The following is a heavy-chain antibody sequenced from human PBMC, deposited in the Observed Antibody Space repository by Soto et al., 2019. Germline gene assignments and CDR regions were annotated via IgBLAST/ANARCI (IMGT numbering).Heavy chain of an antibody. CDR2: INHSGST. CDR3: AGCSGGSCYSGHIGDY. Sequence: PAETLSLTCAVYGGSFSGYYWSWIRQPPGKGLEWIGEINHSGSTNYNPSLKSRVTISVDTSKNQFSLKLSSVTAADTAVYYCAGCSGGSCYSGHIGDYWGQGTLVTVSS. V-gene: IGHV4-34*01. CDR1: GGSFSGYY. D-gene: IGHD2-15*01. J-gene: IGHJ4*02.